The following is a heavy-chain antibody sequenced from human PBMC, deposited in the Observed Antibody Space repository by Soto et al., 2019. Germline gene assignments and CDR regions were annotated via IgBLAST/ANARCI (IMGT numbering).Heavy chain of an antibody. Sequence: QVQLQESGPGLVKPSETLSLTCTVSGGFISSYYWSWIRQPPGKGLEWIGYIHYSGSTNYNPSLKSRVTISVDTSKNQFSLKLNSVTAADTAVYYCARPHGGSSGWDNWFDPWGQGTLVTVSS. CDR1: GGFISSYY. V-gene: IGHV4-59*01. CDR2: IHYSGST. D-gene: IGHD6-25*01. J-gene: IGHJ5*02. CDR3: ARPHGGSSGWDNWFDP.